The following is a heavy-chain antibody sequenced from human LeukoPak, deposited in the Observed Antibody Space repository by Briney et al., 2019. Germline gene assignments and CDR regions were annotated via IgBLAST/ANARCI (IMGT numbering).Heavy chain of an antibody. Sequence: PGGSLRLSCAASGFTFSSYSMNWDRQAPGKGLEWVSSISSSSSYIYYADSVKGRFTISRDNSKNTLYLQMNSLRAEDTAVYYCAKDLIAVATYYFDYWGQGTLVTVSS. V-gene: IGHV3-21*04. CDR1: GFTFSSYS. CDR2: ISSSSSYI. D-gene: IGHD6-19*01. J-gene: IGHJ4*02. CDR3: AKDLIAVATYYFDY.